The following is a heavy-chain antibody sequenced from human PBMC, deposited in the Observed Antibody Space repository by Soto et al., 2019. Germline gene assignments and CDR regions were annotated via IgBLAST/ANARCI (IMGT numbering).Heavy chain of an antibody. V-gene: IGHV3-33*01. J-gene: IGHJ4*02. CDR1: GFTFSSYG. CDR3: ASERESIAALGD. Sequence: GGSLRLSCAASGFTFSSYGMHWVRQAPGKGLEWVAVIWYDGSSKYYADSVKGRFTISRDNSKNTLYLQMNSLRAEDTAVYYCASERESIAALGDWGQGTLVTVSS. CDR2: IWYDGSSK. D-gene: IGHD6-6*01.